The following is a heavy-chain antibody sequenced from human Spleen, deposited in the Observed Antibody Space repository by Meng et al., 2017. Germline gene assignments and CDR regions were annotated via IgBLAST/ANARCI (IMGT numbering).Heavy chain of an antibody. V-gene: IGHV3-9*01. J-gene: IGHJ4*02. Sequence: SLKISCAASGFTFDDYAMHWVRPAPGKGLEWVSGISWNSGSIGYADSVKGRFTISRDNAKNSLYLQMNSLRVEETALYYWANDEGKWGIQGVDYWGQGTLVTVSS. D-gene: IGHD3-16*01. CDR3: ANDEGKWGIQGVDY. CDR1: GFTFDDYA. CDR2: ISWNSGSI.